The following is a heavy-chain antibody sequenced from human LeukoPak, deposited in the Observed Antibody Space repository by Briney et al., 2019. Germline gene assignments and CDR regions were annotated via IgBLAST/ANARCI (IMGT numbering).Heavy chain of an antibody. CDR3: ARLFEPPMIVVVPAAPDY. CDR1: GGSFSGYY. CDR2: IYHSGST. Sequence: SETLSLTCAVYGGSFSGYYWGWIRQPPGKGLEWIGSIYHSGSTYYNPSLKSRVTISVDTSKNQFSLKLSSVTAADTAVYYCARLFEPPMIVVVPAAPDYWGQGTLVTVSS. V-gene: IGHV4-38-2*01. J-gene: IGHJ4*02. D-gene: IGHD2-2*01.